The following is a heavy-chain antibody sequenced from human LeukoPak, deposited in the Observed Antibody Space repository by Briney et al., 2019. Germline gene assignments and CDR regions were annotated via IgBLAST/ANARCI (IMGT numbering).Heavy chain of an antibody. J-gene: IGHJ4*02. CDR3: ATRLCSRGCKAFDC. V-gene: IGHV3-23*01. CDR1: GFTFSSYA. CDR2: IVGSGGST. Sequence: GGSLRLSCAASGFTFSSYAMNWVRQAPGKGLEWVSVIVGSGGSTCYADSVKGRFAISRDNSKSTLYLQMHSLRDEDTAVYYCATRLCSRGCKAFDCWGQGTLVTVSS. D-gene: IGHD6-19*01.